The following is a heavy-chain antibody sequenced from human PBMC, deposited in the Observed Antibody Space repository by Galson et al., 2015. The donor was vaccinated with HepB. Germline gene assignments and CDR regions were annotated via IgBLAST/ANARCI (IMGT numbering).Heavy chain of an antibody. CDR1: GFTFDDYA. D-gene: IGHD1-14*01. CDR3: ARDRTPLSFDY. CDR2: ISWNSGSI. Sequence: SLRLSCAASGFTFDDYAMHWVRQAPGKGLEWVSGISWNSGSIGYADSVKGRFTISRDNAKNSLYLQMNSLRAEDTAVYYCARDRTPLSFDYWGQGTLVTVSS. J-gene: IGHJ4*02. V-gene: IGHV3-9*01.